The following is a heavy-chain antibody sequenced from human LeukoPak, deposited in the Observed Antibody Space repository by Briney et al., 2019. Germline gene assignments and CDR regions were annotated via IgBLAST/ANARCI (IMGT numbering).Heavy chain of an antibody. CDR1: GGSISSSC. D-gene: IGHD3-22*01. CDR3: AREGYYYDSSGP. CDR2: ISASGST. V-gene: IGHV4-4*07. Sequence: SETLSLTCTVSGGSISSSCWSWIRQPGGKGLEWIGRISASGSTNYNPSLKSRVTISVDTSKNQFSLKLSSVTAADTAVYYCAREGYYYDSSGPFGQGTLVTVSS. J-gene: IGHJ5*02.